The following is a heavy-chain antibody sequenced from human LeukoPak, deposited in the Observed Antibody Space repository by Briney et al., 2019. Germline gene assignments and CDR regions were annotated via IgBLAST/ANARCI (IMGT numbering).Heavy chain of an antibody. CDR3: ARGYCTNGVCYGYYYFDY. J-gene: IGHJ4*02. CDR1: GGSISSYY. Sequence: SETLSLTCTVSGGSISSYYWSWIRQPPGKGLEWIGYIYYSGSTNYNPSLKSRVTISVDTSKNQFSLKLSSVTAADTAVYYFARGYCTNGVCYGYYYFDYWGQGTLVTVSS. V-gene: IGHV4-59*01. CDR2: IYYSGST. D-gene: IGHD2-8*01.